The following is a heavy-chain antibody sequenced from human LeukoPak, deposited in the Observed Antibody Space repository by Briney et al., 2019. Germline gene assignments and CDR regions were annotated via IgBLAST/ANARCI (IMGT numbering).Heavy chain of an antibody. CDR1: GRPIGDVA. V-gene: IGHV3-43*02. J-gene: IGHJ4*02. CDR2: ISGDGVST. Sequence: VGSLRLSCVASGRPIGDVAMHWVRQAPGQGLEWVSLISGDGVSTFSADSVNGRFSISSDNSKTSLFLEMSSLRTEDTAMYYCARESGKFDYWGQGTLVAVSS. CDR3: ARESGKFDY.